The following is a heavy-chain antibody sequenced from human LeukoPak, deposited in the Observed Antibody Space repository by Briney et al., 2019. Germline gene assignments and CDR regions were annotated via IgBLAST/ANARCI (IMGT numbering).Heavy chain of an antibody. D-gene: IGHD6-13*01. CDR1: GYTFTGYY. CDR2: INPNSGGT. J-gene: IGHJ3*01. CDR3: ARGGIVAAGIINNHDAFDV. Sequence: ASVKVSCKASGYTFTGYYMHWVRQAPGQGLEWMGWINPNSGGTNYAQKFQGRVTMTRDTSISTAYMELSSLRSEDTAVYYCARGGIVAAGIINNHDAFDVWGLGTMVTVSS. V-gene: IGHV1-2*02.